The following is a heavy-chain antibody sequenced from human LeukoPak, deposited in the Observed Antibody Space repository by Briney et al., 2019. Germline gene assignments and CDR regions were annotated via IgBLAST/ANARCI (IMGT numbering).Heavy chain of an antibody. D-gene: IGHD6-19*01. CDR1: GFTLRSYS. CDR2: ISYDGRYE. CDR3: VRVREIYRSGWPYDC. J-gene: IGHJ4*02. Sequence: GGSLRLSCAASGFTLRSYSMHWLRPAPGKGLEWVSVISYDGRYEYYAASVKGRFTISRDNSKNTLYLQMNSLRPHDTAVYYCVRVREIYRSGWPYDCWGQGTLVTVSS. V-gene: IGHV3-30*01.